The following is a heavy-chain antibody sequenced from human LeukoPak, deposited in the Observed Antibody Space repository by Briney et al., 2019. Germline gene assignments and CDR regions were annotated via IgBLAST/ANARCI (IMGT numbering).Heavy chain of an antibody. CDR3: ARVPAQFYYYYMDV. CDR1: GYTFTSYG. V-gene: IGHV1-8*01. J-gene: IGHJ6*03. D-gene: IGHD2-2*01. Sequence: ASVKVSCKASGYTFTSYGINWVRQATGQGLEWMGWMNPNSGNTGYAQKFQGRVTMTRNTSISTAYMELSRLRSDDTAVYYCARVPAQFYYYYMDVWGKGTTVTVSS. CDR2: MNPNSGNT.